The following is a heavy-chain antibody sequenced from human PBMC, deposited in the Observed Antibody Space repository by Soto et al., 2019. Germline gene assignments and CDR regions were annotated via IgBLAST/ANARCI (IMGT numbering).Heavy chain of an antibody. J-gene: IGHJ4*02. CDR1: GGTFSSYT. CDR3: ARDGGLAYCGGDCYS. V-gene: IGHV1-69*02. D-gene: IGHD2-21*02. CDR2: IIPTLGIA. Sequence: QVQLVQSGAEVKKPGSSVKVSCKASGGTFSSYTISWVRQAPGQGLEWMGRIIPTLGIANYAQKFQGRVTXTXXXSXXAAYMELSRLRSEDTAVYYCARDGGLAYCGGDCYSWGQGTLVTVSS.